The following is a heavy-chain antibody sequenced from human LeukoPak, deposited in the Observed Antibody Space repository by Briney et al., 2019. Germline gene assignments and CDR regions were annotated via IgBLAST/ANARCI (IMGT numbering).Heavy chain of an antibody. Sequence: PGGSLRLSCVASGFTFSTYRMSWVRQAPGKGLVWVANIIQDRSAKNYVDSVKGRFTISRDNAKNSLYLQMNSLRAEDTAVYYCARVTSYYYNTSGDYYFDHWGQGTLVTVSS. V-gene: IGHV3-7*04. CDR3: ARVTSYYYNTSGDYYFDH. D-gene: IGHD3-22*01. J-gene: IGHJ4*02. CDR1: GFTFSTYR. CDR2: IIQDRSAK.